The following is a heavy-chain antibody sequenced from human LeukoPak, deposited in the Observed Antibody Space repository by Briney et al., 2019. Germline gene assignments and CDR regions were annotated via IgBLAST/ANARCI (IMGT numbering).Heavy chain of an antibody. CDR2: ISYDGSNK. CDR3: AKGYGFDSSGSEHYFEN. D-gene: IGHD3-22*01. V-gene: IGHV3-30*18. CDR1: GFTFSNYG. Sequence: GRSLRLSCAASGFTFSNYGIHWVHQAPGKGLEWLAVISYDGSNKYYAASVKGRFTISRDNSKNTLYLQMNSLRAEDTAVYYCAKGYGFDSSGSEHYFENWGQGILVTVSS. J-gene: IGHJ4*02.